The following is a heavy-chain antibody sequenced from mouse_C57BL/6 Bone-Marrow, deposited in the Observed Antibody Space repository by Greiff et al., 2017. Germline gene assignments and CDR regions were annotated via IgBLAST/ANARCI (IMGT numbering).Heavy chain of an antibody. D-gene: IGHD2-5*01. Sequence: QVQLQQPGAELVKPGASVKMSCKASGYTFTSYWITWVKQRPGQGLEWIGDIYPGSGSTNYNEKFKSKATLTVDTSSSTAYMHLSSLTSEDSAVYYCAAYYSNRYYAMDYWGQGTSVTVSS. V-gene: IGHV1-55*01. CDR1: GYTFTSYW. CDR3: AAYYSNRYYAMDY. CDR2: IYPGSGST. J-gene: IGHJ4*01.